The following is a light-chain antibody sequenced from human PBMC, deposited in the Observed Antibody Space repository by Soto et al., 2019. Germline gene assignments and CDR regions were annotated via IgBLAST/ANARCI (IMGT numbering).Light chain of an antibody. V-gene: IGKV1-27*01. CDR2: AAS. CDR1: QGISNF. J-gene: IGKJ5*01. Sequence: DIQMTQSPSSLSASVGDRVTITCRASQGISNFLAWYQQKPGKVPKLLISAASTLQSGVPSRFSGSGSGTDCTLNITSLQPADVATYYCQKYSSVISFGQGPRLEIK. CDR3: QKYSSVIS.